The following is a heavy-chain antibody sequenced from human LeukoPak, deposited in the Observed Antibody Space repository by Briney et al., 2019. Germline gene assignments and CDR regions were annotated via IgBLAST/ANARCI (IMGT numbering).Heavy chain of an antibody. J-gene: IGHJ6*03. Sequence: PGGSLRLSCAASGFSFDDCGMHWVRQAPGKGLEWVAFIRYDGSNKYYADSVKGRFTISRDNSKNTLYLQMNSLRAEDTAVYYCAKSPYCSSTSCSKGDYYMDVWGKGTTVTVSS. CDR1: GFSFDDCG. CDR2: IRYDGSNK. D-gene: IGHD2-2*01. CDR3: AKSPYCSSTSCSKGDYYMDV. V-gene: IGHV3-30*02.